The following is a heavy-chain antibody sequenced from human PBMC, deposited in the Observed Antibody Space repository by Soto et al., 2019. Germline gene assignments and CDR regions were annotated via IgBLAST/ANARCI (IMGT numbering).Heavy chain of an antibody. CDR3: VRGSSVTIFGLVMTLRNDY. V-gene: IGHV3-66*01. CDR2: IYSGGST. CDR1: GFTVSSNY. Sequence: GGSLRLSCAASGFTVSSNYMSWVRQAPGKGLEWVSVIYSGGSTYYADSVKGRFTISRDNSKNTLYLQMNSLRAEDTAVYYCVRGSSVTIFGLVMTLRNDYWGEGTLVTVSS. J-gene: IGHJ4*02. D-gene: IGHD3-3*01.